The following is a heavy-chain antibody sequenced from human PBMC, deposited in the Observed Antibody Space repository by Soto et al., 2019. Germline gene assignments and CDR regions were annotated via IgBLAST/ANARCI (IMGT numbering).Heavy chain of an antibody. D-gene: IGHD4-17*01. Sequence: VGSLRLSCAASGFTFSSYAMHWVRQAPGKGLEWVAVISYDGSNKYYADSVKGRFTISRDNSKNTLYLQMNSLRAEDTAVYYCARDGPTVTTPDAFDIWGQGTMVTV. CDR2: ISYDGSNK. CDR3: ARDGPTVTTPDAFDI. CDR1: GFTFSSYA. V-gene: IGHV3-30-3*01. J-gene: IGHJ3*02.